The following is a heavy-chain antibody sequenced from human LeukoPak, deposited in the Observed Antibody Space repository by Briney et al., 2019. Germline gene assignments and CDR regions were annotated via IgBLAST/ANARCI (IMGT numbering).Heavy chain of an antibody. CDR3: AKWDMVRGLDY. J-gene: IGHJ4*02. CDR2: IIPIFGTA. CDR1: GGTFSSYA. V-gene: IGHV1-69*01. D-gene: IGHD3-10*01. Sequence: SVKVSCKASGGTFSSYAISWVRQAPGQGLEWMGGIIPIFGTANYARKFQGRVTITADESTSTAYMELSSLRSEDTAVYYCAKWDMVRGLDYWGQGTLVTVSS.